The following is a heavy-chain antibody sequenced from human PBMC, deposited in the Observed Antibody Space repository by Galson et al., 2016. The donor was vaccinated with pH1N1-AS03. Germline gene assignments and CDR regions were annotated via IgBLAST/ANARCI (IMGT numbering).Heavy chain of an antibody. CDR2: INANSDAT. V-gene: IGHV1-2*06. CDR3: ARRYYFDY. J-gene: IGHJ4*02. D-gene: IGHD3-16*02. CDR1: GYTFTGYY. Sequence: SVKVSCKAFGYTFTGYYIHWVRQAPGQGLEWMGRINANSDATIYAQRFQGRVTMTRGTPISTAYMELSSLRYDDTAVYYCARRYYFDYWGQGTLVTVSS.